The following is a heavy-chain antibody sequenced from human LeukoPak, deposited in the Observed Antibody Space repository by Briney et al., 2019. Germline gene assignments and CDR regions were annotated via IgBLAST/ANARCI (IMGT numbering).Heavy chain of an antibody. CDR1: GYTFTGYY. Sequence: ASVKVSCKASGYTFTGYYIHWARQAPGQGLEWMGWINPNSGGTNYAQKFQGRVTMTRDTSISTAYMELTRLRSDDTAVYYCVPGSRTMGEAPYYFDYWGQGTLVTVSS. D-gene: IGHD3-16*01. J-gene: IGHJ4*02. CDR2: INPNSGGT. V-gene: IGHV1-2*02. CDR3: VPGSRTMGEAPYYFDY.